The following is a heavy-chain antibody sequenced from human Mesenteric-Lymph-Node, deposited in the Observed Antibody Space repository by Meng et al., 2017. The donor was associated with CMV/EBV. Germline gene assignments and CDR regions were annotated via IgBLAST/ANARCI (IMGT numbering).Heavy chain of an antibody. J-gene: IGHJ4*02. V-gene: IGHV1-2*02. CDR1: GFTFTFYY. CDR3: VRDLVLSGKDDF. D-gene: IGHD3-16*02. Sequence: CKASGFTFTFYYFHWVRQAPGQGLEWVGWINAKSGGTSYADNFQGRVTMTRDTSSSTAYIEMTGLTSDDTAVYYCVRDLVLSGKDDFWGQGTLVTVSS. CDR2: INAKSGGT.